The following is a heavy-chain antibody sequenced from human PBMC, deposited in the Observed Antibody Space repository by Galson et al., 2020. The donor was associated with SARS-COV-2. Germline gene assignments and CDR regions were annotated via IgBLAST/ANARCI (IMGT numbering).Heavy chain of an antibody. Sequence: GESLKISCAASGFTFSSYGMHWVRQAPGKGLEWVAVISYDGSNKYYADSVKGRFTISRDNSKNTLYLQMNSLRAEDTAVYYCAKPTSHRPHDYGGQGFDYWGQGTLVTVSS. CDR2: ISYDGSNK. CDR3: AKPTSHRPHDYGGQGFDY. V-gene: IGHV3-30*18. CDR1: GFTFSSYG. J-gene: IGHJ4*02. D-gene: IGHD4-17*01.